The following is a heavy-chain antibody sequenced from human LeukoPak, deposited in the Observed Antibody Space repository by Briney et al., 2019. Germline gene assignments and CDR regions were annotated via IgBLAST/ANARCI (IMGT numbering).Heavy chain of an antibody. Sequence: GGSLRLSCAASGFTFSSYGMHWVRQAPGKGLEWVAVISYDGSNKYYADSVKGRFTISRDNSKNTLYLQMNSLRAEDTAVYYCAKDRGSEHIMVVTAIGFLDYWGQGTLVTVSS. CDR1: GFTFSSYG. J-gene: IGHJ4*02. CDR3: AKDRGSEHIMVVTAIGFLDY. CDR2: ISYDGSNK. D-gene: IGHD2-21*02. V-gene: IGHV3-30*18.